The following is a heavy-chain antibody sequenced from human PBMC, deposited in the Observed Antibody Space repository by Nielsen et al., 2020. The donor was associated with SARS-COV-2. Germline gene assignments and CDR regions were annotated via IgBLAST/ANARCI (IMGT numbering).Heavy chain of an antibody. CDR2: IYYSGST. V-gene: IGHV4-31*03. J-gene: IGHJ5*02. CDR1: GGSISSGGYY. Sequence: SETLSLTCTVSGGSISSGGYYWSWIRQHPGKGLEWIGYIYYSGSTYYNPSLKSRVTISVDTSKNQFSLKLSSVTAADTAVYYCARHGYEGGFDPWGQGTLVTVSS. D-gene: IGHD5-24*01. CDR3: ARHGYEGGFDP.